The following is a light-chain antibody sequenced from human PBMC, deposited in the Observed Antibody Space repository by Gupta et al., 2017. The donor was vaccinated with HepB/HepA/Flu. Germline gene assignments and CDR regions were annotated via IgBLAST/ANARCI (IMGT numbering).Light chain of an antibody. CDR2: GIS. Sequence: VLTQSPGTLSLSPGERATLSCRASQRVTSNYLAWYQQKPGQAPRLLIYGISNRATGIPYRFSGSGSGTDFTLTISRLEPEDFAVYYCHQDGSTPRTFGQGTKVKIK. CDR1: QRVTSNY. V-gene: IGKV3-20*01. CDR3: HQDGSTPRT. J-gene: IGKJ1*01.